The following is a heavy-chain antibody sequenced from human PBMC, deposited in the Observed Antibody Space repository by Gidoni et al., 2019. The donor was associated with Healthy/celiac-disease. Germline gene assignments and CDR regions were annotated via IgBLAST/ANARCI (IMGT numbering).Heavy chain of an antibody. CDR3: AKGYSSGWYVDAFDI. D-gene: IGHD6-19*01. CDR2: ISWNSGSI. Sequence: EVQLVESGGGLVQPGRSLRLSCAASGFTFDDYAMHWVRQAPGKGLEWVAGISWNSGSIGYADSVKGRFTISRDNAKNSLYLQMNSLRAEDTALYYCAKGYSSGWYVDAFDIWGQGTMVTVSS. V-gene: IGHV3-9*01. CDR1: GFTFDDYA. J-gene: IGHJ3*02.